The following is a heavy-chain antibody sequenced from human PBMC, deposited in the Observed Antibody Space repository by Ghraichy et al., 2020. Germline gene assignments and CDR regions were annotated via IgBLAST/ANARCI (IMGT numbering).Heavy chain of an antibody. CDR1: GGSISSGGYY. D-gene: IGHD3-3*01. J-gene: IGHJ4*02. CDR3: ARVGVALSYFDY. V-gene: IGHV4-31*03. CDR2: IYYSGST. Sequence: LSLTCTVSGGSISSGGYYWSWIRQHPGKGLEWIGYIYYSGSTYYNPSLKSRVTISVDTSKNQFSLKLSSVTAADTAVYYCARVGVALSYFDYWGQGTLVTVSS.